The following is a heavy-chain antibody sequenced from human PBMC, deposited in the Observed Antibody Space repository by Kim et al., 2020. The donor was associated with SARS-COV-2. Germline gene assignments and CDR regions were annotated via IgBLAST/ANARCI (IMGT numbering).Heavy chain of an antibody. Sequence: GGSLRLSCEASGFSGFNLSTYYMTWVRDAKGKGLEWVANIKQDGSVTLYLDFVKGRFTISRDNSKNSLYLQMNSLRAEDTALYYCASGYGWLVHSWGHGTLVTVSS. V-gene: IGHV3-7*03. CDR1: GFSGFNLSTYY. CDR2: IKQDGSVT. J-gene: IGHJ5*01. D-gene: IGHD6-19*01. CDR3: ASGYGWLVHS.